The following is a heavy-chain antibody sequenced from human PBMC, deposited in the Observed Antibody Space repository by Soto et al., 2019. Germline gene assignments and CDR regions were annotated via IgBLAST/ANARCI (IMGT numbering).Heavy chain of an antibody. V-gene: IGHV4-59*01. J-gene: IGHJ4*02. D-gene: IGHD6-13*01. CDR3: ARESSTAAGRVFDY. CDR1: GGSISSYY. CDR2: IYYSGST. Sequence: KASETLSLTCTVSGGSISSYYWSWIRQPPGKGLEWIGYIYYSGSTNYNPSLKSRVTISVGSSKNQFSLKLSSVTAADTAVYYCARESSTAAGRVFDYWGQGTLVTVSS.